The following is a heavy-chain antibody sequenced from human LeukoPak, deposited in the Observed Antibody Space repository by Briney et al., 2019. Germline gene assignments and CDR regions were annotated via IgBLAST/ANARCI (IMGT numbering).Heavy chain of an antibody. Sequence: ASVKVSCKASGYTFTSYYMHWVRQAPGQGLEWMGIINPSGGSTSYAQKFQGRVTMTRNTSISTAYMELSSLRSEDTAVYYCASRNYYGSGSYAAFDIWGQGTMVTVSS. D-gene: IGHD3-10*01. CDR1: GYTFTSYY. V-gene: IGHV1-46*01. J-gene: IGHJ3*02. CDR2: INPSGGST. CDR3: ASRNYYGSGSYAAFDI.